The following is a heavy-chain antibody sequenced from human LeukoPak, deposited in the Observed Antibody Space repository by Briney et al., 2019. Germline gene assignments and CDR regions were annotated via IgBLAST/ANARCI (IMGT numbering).Heavy chain of an antibody. CDR1: GFTFSSYA. V-gene: IGHV3-23*01. CDR3: ARDRGASSSYFDY. D-gene: IGHD3-10*01. Sequence: GGSLRLSCAGSGFTFSSYAMSWVRQAPGKGLEWVSTISGSGGAGTYYADSVKGRFTVSRDNSRNTLYLPMNSLRAEDTALYYCARDRGASSSYFDYWGQGTLVTVSS. CDR2: ISGSGGAGT. J-gene: IGHJ4*02.